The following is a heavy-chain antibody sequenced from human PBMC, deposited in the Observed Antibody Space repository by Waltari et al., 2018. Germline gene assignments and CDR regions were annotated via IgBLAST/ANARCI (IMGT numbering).Heavy chain of an antibody. J-gene: IGHJ4*02. CDR3: ARAPGGYSSGWYFVY. CDR2: INPNSGGT. CDR1: GYTFTGYY. D-gene: IGHD6-19*01. Sequence: QVQLVQSGAEVKTPGASVTFSCTPSGYTFTGYYLTWLRPAPGQGLEWMGWINPNSGGTNYAQKFQGWVTMTRDTSISTAYMELSRLRSDDTAVYYCARAPGGYSSGWYFVYWGQGTLV. V-gene: IGHV1-2*04.